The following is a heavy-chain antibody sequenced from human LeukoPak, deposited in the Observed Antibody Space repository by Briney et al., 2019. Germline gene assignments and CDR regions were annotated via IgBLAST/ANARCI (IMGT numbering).Heavy chain of an antibody. CDR3: ARREVYYDSSGYYYVFDY. D-gene: IGHD3-22*01. Sequence: AGESLKISCKGSGCSFTSYWIGWVRQMPGKGLEWMGIIYPGDSDTRYSPSFQGQVTISADKSISTAYLQWSSLKASDTAMYYCARREVYYDSSGYYYVFDYWGQGTLVTVSS. CDR2: IYPGDSDT. V-gene: IGHV5-51*01. CDR1: GCSFTSYW. J-gene: IGHJ4*02.